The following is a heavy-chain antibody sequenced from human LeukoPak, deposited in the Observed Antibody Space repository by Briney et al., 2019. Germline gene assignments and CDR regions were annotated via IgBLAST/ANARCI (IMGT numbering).Heavy chain of an antibody. V-gene: IGHV1-18*01. CDR1: GYTFTSYG. Sequence: ASVKVSCKASGYTFTSYGISWVRQAPGQGLEWMGWISAYNGNTNYAQKLQGRVTMTTDTSTSTAYMELRSLGSDDTAVYYCARTDYYDSSGYYDYWGQGTLVTVSS. D-gene: IGHD3-22*01. J-gene: IGHJ4*02. CDR2: ISAYNGNT. CDR3: ARTDYYDSSGYYDY.